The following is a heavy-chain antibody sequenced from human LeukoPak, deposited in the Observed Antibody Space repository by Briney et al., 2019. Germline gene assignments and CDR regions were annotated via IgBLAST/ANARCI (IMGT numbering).Heavy chain of an antibody. CDR3: AKSPRYSSSWYYFDY. D-gene: IGHD6-13*01. J-gene: IGHJ4*02. CDR1: GLTFSSYA. CDR2: ISGSGGST. Sequence: GGSLRLSCAVSGLTFSSYAMSWVRQAPGKGLEWVSAISGSGGSTYYADSVKGRFTISRDNSKNTLYLQMNSLRAEDTAVYYCAKSPRYSSSWYYFDYWGQGTLVTVSS. V-gene: IGHV3-23*01.